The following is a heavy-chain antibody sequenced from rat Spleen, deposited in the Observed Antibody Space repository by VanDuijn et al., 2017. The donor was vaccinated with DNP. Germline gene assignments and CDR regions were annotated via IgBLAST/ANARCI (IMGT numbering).Heavy chain of an antibody. Sequence: EVQLQESGPGLVKPSQSLSLTCSVTGYSITSNYWGWIRKFPGNKLEWMGYINSAGSTNYNPSLKSRISITRDTSKNQFFLQVNSVTTEDTATYYCARMDPYGYKGDYWGQGVMVTVSA. J-gene: IGHJ2*01. V-gene: IGHV3-3*01. CDR3: ARMDPYGYKGDY. CDR2: INSAGST. CDR1: GYSITSNY. D-gene: IGHD1-6*01.